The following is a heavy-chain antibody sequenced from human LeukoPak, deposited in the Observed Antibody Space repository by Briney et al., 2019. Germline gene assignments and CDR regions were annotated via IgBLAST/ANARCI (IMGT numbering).Heavy chain of an antibody. Sequence: GGSLRLSCAASGFTFSTYAIHWVRQAPGKGLQWVAFIRYDGSKKTYGDSVKGRFTISRDNSKNSLYLQMNSLRAEDTAVYYCARGSESVWGKGTTVTVSS. V-gene: IGHV3-30*02. D-gene: IGHD3-10*01. CDR2: IRYDGSKK. CDR1: GFTFSTYA. CDR3: ARGSESV. J-gene: IGHJ6*04.